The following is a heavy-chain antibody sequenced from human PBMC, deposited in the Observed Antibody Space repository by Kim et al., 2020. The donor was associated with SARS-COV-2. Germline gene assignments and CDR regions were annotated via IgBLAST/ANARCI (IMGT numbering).Heavy chain of an antibody. CDR1: GFTFSNYY. CDR3: ARGGGASYYHGMDV. CDR2: IGTDSSNI. J-gene: IGHJ6*02. V-gene: IGHV3-11*01. Sequence: GGSLRLSCSGTGFTFSNYYMRWIRQAPGKGLEWVSYIGTDSSNIVYAPSVMGRFTVSRDNAKNSLYLQMNTLGAEDTAVYYCARGGGASYYHGMDVWGRGTT.